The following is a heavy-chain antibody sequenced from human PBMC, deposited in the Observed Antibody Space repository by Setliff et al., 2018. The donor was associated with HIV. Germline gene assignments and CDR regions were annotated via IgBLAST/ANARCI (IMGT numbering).Heavy chain of an antibody. CDR2: VTHSGRT. V-gene: IGHV4-39*07. Sequence: SETLSLTCTVSGGSISSSSYYWSWIRQPPGKGLEWIGEVTHSGRTNYNPSPESRVTTAVDTSKKQFSLRLTSVTAADTAVYYCARGVRDNSGWSSYYFDYWGQGTLVTVSS. CDR1: GGSISSSSYY. D-gene: IGHD6-19*01. J-gene: IGHJ4*02. CDR3: ARGVRDNSGWSSYYFDY.